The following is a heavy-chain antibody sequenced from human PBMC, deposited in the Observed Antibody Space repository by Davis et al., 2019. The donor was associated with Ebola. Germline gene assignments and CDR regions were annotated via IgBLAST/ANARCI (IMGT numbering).Heavy chain of an antibody. CDR1: GFSFRNYD. J-gene: IGHJ6*02. CDR3: AKDAVVYDAVLYGMDV. V-gene: IGHV3-30*02. Sequence: GESLKISCAASGFSFRNYDIHWVRQAPGKGLEWVAIIWYDGSNKYYADSVKGRFTISRDNSKNTLYLQMNSLRAEDTAVYYCAKDAVVYDAVLYGMDVWGQGTTVTVSS. D-gene: IGHD2-8*02. CDR2: IWYDGSNK.